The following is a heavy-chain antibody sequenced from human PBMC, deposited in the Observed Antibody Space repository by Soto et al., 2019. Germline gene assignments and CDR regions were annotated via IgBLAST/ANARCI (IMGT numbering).Heavy chain of an antibody. V-gene: IGHV4-39*01. J-gene: IGHJ5*02. CDR1: GGSISSSSYY. Sequence: SETLSLTCTVSGGSISSSSYYWGWIRQPPGKGLEWIGSIYYSGSTYYNPSLKSRVTISVDTSKNQFSLKLSSVTAADTAVYYCARLMVVAANWFDPWGQGTLVTVSS. CDR3: ARLMVVAANWFDP. CDR2: IYYSGST. D-gene: IGHD2-15*01.